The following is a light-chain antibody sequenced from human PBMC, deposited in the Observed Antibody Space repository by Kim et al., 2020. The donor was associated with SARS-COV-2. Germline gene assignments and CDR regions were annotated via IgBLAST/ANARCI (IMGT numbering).Light chain of an antibody. Sequence: QSVLTQPLSASGTPGQRVTISCSGNSSNIGSNTVNWYQQLPGTAPKLLIHSNNQRPSGVPDRFSGSKSGTSASLAISGLQSEDEAHYYCSTWDDSLNGPVFGGGTQLTVL. V-gene: IGLV1-44*01. CDR2: SNN. CDR3: STWDDSLNGPV. CDR1: SSNIGSNT. J-gene: IGLJ3*02.